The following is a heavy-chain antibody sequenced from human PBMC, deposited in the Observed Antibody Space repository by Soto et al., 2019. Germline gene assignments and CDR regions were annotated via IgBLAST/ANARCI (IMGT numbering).Heavy chain of an antibody. V-gene: IGHV3-30-3*01. Sequence: PGGSLRLSCAASGFTFSSYAMHWVRQAPGKGLEWVAVISYDGSNKYYADSVKGRFTISRDNSKNTLYLQMNSLRAEDTAVYYCARDKGYCSSTSCYSPRLYYYYYGMDVWGQGTTVTVSS. CDR1: GFTFSSYA. CDR3: ARDKGYCSSTSCYSPRLYYYYYGMDV. CDR2: ISYDGSNK. D-gene: IGHD2-2*01. J-gene: IGHJ6*02.